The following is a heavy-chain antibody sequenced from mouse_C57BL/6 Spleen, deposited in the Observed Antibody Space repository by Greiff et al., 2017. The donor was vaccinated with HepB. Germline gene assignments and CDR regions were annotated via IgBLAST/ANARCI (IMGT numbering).Heavy chain of an antibody. Sequence: ESGPGLVKPSQSLSLTCSVTGYSITSGYYWNWIRQFPGNKLEWMGYISYDGSNNYNPSLKNRISITRDTSKNQFFLKLNSVTTEDTATYYCARVITTVVGDYYAMDYWGQGTSVTVSS. V-gene: IGHV3-6*01. CDR1: GYSITSGYY. CDR3: ARVITTVVGDYYAMDY. D-gene: IGHD1-1*01. CDR2: ISYDGSN. J-gene: IGHJ4*01.